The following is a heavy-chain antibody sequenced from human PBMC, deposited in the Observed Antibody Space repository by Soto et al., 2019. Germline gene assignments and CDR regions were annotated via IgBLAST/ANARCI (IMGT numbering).Heavy chain of an antibody. D-gene: IGHD6-19*01. CDR2: INAGNGNT. CDR1: GYAFTSYA. CDR3: ARHGRQWLVRGYYYYGMDV. Sequence: ASVKVSCKASGYAFTSYAMHWVRQAPGQRLEWMGWINAGNGNTKYSQKFQGRVTITRDTSASTAYMELSSLKASDTAMYYCARHGRQWLVRGYYYYGMDVWGQGTTVTVSS. V-gene: IGHV1-3*01. J-gene: IGHJ6*02.